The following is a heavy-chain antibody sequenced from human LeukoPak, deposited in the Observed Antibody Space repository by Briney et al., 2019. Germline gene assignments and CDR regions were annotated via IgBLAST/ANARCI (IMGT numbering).Heavy chain of an antibody. CDR3: AKDRYNYGMDV. CDR2: IKHDGSEK. V-gene: IGHV3-7*01. CDR1: GFTFTNFW. Sequence: PGGSLRLSCAASGFTFTNFWMTWVRQAPGKGLEWVANIKHDGSEKYYVDSVKGRFTISRDNAKNSVLLQMNSLRAEDTAVYYCAKDRYNYGMDVWGQGTTVTVSS. J-gene: IGHJ6*02.